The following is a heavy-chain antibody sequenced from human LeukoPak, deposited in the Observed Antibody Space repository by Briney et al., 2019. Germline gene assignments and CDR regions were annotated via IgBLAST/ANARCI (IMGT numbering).Heavy chain of an antibody. Sequence: AASVKVSCKASGYTFTSYGISWVRQAPGQGLEWMGIINPSGGSTSYAQKFQGRVTMTRDTSTSTVYMELSSLRSEDTAVYYCARALIPYCSGGSCYPADYYYYYYMDVWGKGTTVTISS. CDR1: GYTFTSYG. D-gene: IGHD2-15*01. J-gene: IGHJ6*03. CDR3: ARALIPYCSGGSCYPADYYYYYYMDV. CDR2: INPSGGST. V-gene: IGHV1-46*01.